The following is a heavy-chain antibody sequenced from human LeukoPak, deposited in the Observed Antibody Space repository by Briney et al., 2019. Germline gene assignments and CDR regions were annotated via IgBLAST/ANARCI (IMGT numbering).Heavy chain of an antibody. J-gene: IGHJ5*01. CDR3: AKDRPNYYGNNGHYYRRNGDS. D-gene: IGHD3-22*01. V-gene: IGHV3-7*03. Sequence: PGGSLRLSCVASGFSFSNYWMTWLRQVPGKGLEWVANIKRDGSESKYVDSVKGRFTMSRDNSKNTLYLQMDNLRAEDTAVYYCAKDRPNYYGNNGHYYRRNGDSWGQGTLVTVSS. CDR1: GFSFSNYW. CDR2: IKRDGSES.